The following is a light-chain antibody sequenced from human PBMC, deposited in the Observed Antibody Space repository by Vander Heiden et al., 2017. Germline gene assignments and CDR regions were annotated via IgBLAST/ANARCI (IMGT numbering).Light chain of an antibody. J-gene: IGKJ5*01. CDR3: QQYDSTLIT. CDR1: QDISNY. V-gene: IGKV1-33*01. Sequence: DIQITQSPSHLSASVGDRVTITCQASQDISNYLNWYQQKPGKAPKLLIYDASNLETGVPSRFSGSGSGTDFTFTISSLQPEDIATYYCQQYDSTLITFGQGTRLEIK. CDR2: DAS.